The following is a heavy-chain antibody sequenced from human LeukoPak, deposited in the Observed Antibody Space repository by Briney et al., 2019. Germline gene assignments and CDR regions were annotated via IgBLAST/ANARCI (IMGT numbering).Heavy chain of an antibody. J-gene: IGHJ5*01. CDR2: IIYSGST. CDR1: GDSFTANY. V-gene: IGHV4-59*01. CDR3: ARDRWFDC. Sequence: SETLSLTCTVSGDSFTANYWSWIRQSPGKGLEWIGYIIYSGSTTYNPSLKSRVTISLDTSKNQFSLKLSSVTAADTAVYYCARDRWFDCWGQGTLVTVSS.